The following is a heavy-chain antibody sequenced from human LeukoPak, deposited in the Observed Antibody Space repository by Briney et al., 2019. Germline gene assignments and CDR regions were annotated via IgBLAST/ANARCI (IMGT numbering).Heavy chain of an antibody. J-gene: IGHJ4*02. D-gene: IGHD2-15*01. Sequence: SETLSLTCAVYGGSFSGYYRSWIRQPPGKGLEWIGEINHSGSTNYNPSLKSRVTISVDTSKNQFSLKLSSVTAADTAVYYCKVLGYCSGGSCYPDYWGQGTLVTVSS. CDR1: GGSFSGYY. CDR2: INHSGST. V-gene: IGHV4-34*01. CDR3: KVLGYCSGGSCYPDY.